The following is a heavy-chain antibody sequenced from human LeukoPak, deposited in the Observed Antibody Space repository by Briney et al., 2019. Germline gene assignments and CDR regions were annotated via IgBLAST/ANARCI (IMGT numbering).Heavy chain of an antibody. J-gene: IGHJ5*02. Sequence: GGSLRLSCAASGFTFSSYAMSWVRQAPGKGLEWVSAISGSGGSTYYADSVKGRFTISRDNAKNSLYLQMNSLRAEDTAVYYCARCGGYYYGSGSRPKLCYNWFDPWGQGTLVTVSS. D-gene: IGHD3-10*01. CDR3: ARCGGYYYGSGSRPKLCYNWFDP. CDR2: ISGSGGST. V-gene: IGHV3-23*01. CDR1: GFTFSSYA.